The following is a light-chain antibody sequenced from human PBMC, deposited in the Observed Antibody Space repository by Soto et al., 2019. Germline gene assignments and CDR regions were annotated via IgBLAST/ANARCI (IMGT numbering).Light chain of an antibody. CDR1: QSVSSN. Sequence: EIVMTQSPATLSVSPGERATLSCRASQSVSSNLAWYQQKPGQAPRLLIHGTSNRATGIPDRFSGSGSGTDFTLTISRLEPEDFAVYYCQQYGYSPITCGQGTRLEIK. CDR3: QQYGYSPIT. J-gene: IGKJ5*01. CDR2: GTS. V-gene: IGKV3-20*01.